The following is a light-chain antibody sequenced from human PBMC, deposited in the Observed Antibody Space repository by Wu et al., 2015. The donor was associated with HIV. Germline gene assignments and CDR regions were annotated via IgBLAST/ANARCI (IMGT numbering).Light chain of an antibody. V-gene: IGKV1-27*01. J-gene: IGKJ5*01. CDR3: QRYDNIPIT. CDR2: AAT. CDR1: QEISNY. Sequence: DIQMTQSPSSLSASVGDRVTITCRASQEISNYVAWYQQKPGKVPKLVIHAATTLQAGVPFRFSGSGYGTQFSLTINSLQPEDIATYYCQRYDNIPITFGQGTRLEIK.